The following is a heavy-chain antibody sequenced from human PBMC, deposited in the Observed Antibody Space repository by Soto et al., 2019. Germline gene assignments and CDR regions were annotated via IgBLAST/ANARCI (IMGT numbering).Heavy chain of an antibody. CDR2: MNPNSGNT. Sequence: GASVKVSCKASGYTFTSYDINWVRQATGQGLEWMGWMNPNSGNTGYAQKFQGRVTMTRNTSISTAYMELSSLRSEDTAVYYCARDPIRKQLAWPQNWFDPWGQGTLVTVSS. CDR3: ARDPIRKQLAWPQNWFDP. V-gene: IGHV1-8*01. D-gene: IGHD6-6*01. J-gene: IGHJ5*02. CDR1: GYTFTSYD.